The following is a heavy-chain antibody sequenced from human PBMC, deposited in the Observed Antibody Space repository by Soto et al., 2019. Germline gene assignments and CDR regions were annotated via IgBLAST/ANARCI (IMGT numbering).Heavy chain of an antibody. J-gene: IGHJ5*02. CDR3: ARDRGIIVGATNHPFDP. V-gene: IGHV1-18*01. Sequence: ASVKVSCKASGYTFTSYGISWVRQAPGQGLEWMGWISAYNGNTNYAQKLQGRVTMTTDTPTSTAYMELRSLRSDDTAVYYCARDRGIIVGATNHPFDPWGQGTLVTVSS. CDR1: GYTFTSYG. CDR2: ISAYNGNT. D-gene: IGHD1-26*01.